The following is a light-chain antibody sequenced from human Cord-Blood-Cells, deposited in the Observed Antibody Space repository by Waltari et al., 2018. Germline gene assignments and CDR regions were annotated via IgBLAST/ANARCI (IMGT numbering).Light chain of an antibody. Sequence: DIVMTQSPDSLAVLLGERATINCTSTKSVLYSSNNKNYLAWYQQKPGQPPKLLIYWASTRESGVPDRFSGSGSGTDFTLTISSLQAEDVAVYYCQQYYSTPLTFGGGTKVEIK. J-gene: IGKJ4*01. CDR3: QQYYSTPLT. CDR2: WAS. CDR1: KSVLYSSNNKNY. V-gene: IGKV4-1*01.